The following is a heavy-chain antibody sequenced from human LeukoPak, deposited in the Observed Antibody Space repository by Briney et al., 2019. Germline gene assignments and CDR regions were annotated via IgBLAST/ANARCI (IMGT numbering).Heavy chain of an antibody. CDR1: GFTFDEHA. V-gene: IGHV3-66*03. CDR3: ARDRGPGWFDP. D-gene: IGHD3-10*01. Sequence: GGSLRLSCAASGFTFDEHAMHWVRQGPGKGLEWVSVIYSTGTTFYADSVKGRFTISRDNSKNTVYLQMNGLRPEDTAVYYCARDRGPGWFDPWGQGTLVTVSS. J-gene: IGHJ5*02. CDR2: IYSTGTT.